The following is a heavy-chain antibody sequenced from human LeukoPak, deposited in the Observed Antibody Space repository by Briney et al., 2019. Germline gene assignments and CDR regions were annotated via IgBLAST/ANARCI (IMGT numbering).Heavy chain of an antibody. J-gene: IGHJ6*03. Sequence: PSETLSLTCTVSGDSISSGSYYWGWIRQPAGKGLGWIGRIYTSGRTYSNPSLKSRVTISVTTSKNQFALKLSSVTAADTAVYYCARVCAPCSGWHYYMDVWGKGTTVTVSS. CDR3: ARVCAPCSGWHYYMDV. D-gene: IGHD6-19*01. V-gene: IGHV4-61*02. CDR2: IYTSGRT. CDR1: GDSISSGSYY.